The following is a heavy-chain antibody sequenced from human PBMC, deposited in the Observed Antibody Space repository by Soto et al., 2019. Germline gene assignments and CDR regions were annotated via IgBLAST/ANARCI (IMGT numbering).Heavy chain of an antibody. J-gene: IGHJ6*02. CDR1: GFTFSNYG. CDR2: ISYDGSNK. CDR3: AKNLFGCSSTSCYDEYYYYGMDV. V-gene: IGHV3-30*18. Sequence: GGSLRLSCAASGFTFSNYGMHWVRQAPGKGLEWVAVISYDGSNKYYADSVKGRFTISRDNSKNTLYLQMNSLRAEDTAVYYCAKNLFGCSSTSCYDEYYYYGMDVWGQGTTVTVSS. D-gene: IGHD2-2*01.